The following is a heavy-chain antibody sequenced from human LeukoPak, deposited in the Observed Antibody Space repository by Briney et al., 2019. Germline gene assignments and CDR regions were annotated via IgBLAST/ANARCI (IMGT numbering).Heavy chain of an antibody. CDR2: ISYDGSNK. V-gene: IGHV3-30*03. J-gene: IGHJ3*02. CDR1: GFTFSSYG. Sequence: QPGGSLRLSCAASGFTFSSYGMHWVRQAPGKGLEWVAVISYDGSNKYYADSVKGRFTIPRDNSKNSLYLQMNSLRTEDAAVYYCARESEAFDIWGRGTMVTVSS. CDR3: ARESEAFDI.